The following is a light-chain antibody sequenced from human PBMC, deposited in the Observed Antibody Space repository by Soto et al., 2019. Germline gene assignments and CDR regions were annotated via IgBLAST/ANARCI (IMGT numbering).Light chain of an antibody. V-gene: IGLV1-40*01. Sequence: QSVQTQPPSVSGAPGQRVTLSCFGSSSNIGADYDVHWYQQLPGTAPKLLIYGNINRPSGVPDRFSGSKSGASAALAITGLQPEDEADYYCQSYDTSLGFVFGTGTKLTVL. CDR1: SSNIGADYD. CDR3: QSYDTSLGFV. CDR2: GNI. J-gene: IGLJ1*01.